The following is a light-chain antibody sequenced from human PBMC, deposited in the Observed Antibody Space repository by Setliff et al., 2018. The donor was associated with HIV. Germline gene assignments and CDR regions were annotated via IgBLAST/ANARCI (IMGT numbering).Light chain of an antibody. CDR3: CSYAGNNILYV. Sequence: QSALTQPASVSGSPGQSITISCTGASSDIGSYNLVSWYQQHPGKAPKLMIYEGSKRHSGVSNRFSGSKSGNTASLTISGLQAEDEADYYCCSYAGNNILYVFGTGTKVTVL. V-gene: IGLV2-23*01. J-gene: IGLJ1*01. CDR2: EGS. CDR1: SSDIGSYNL.